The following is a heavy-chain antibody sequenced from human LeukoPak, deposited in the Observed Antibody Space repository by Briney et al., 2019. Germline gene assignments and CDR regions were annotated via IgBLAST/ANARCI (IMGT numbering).Heavy chain of an antibody. CDR1: GGTFSRYA. V-gene: IGHV1-69*04. J-gene: IGHJ4*02. D-gene: IGHD3-10*01. CDR2: IIPILGIA. CDR3: ERMPGDGSGRVYYFDY. Sequence: GASVKVSCKASGGTFSRYAISWVRQAPGQGLEWMGRIIPILGIANYAQKFQGRVTITADKSTSTAYMELSSLRSEDTAVYYCERMPGDGSGRVYYFDYWGQGTLVTVSS.